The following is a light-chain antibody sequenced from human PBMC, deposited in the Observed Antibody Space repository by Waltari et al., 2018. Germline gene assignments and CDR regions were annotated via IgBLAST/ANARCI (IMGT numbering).Light chain of an antibody. CDR2: YDR. Sequence: SYVLTQPPSVSVAPGQTARISCGGNNIGTKSVHWYQQKPGQAPVFVIYYDRDRASGIPERFSGSNSVNTATLTISRVEAGDEADYFCQVWDFTSDHVVFGGGTKLTVL. CDR1: NIGTKS. V-gene: IGLV3-21*04. CDR3: QVWDFTSDHVV. J-gene: IGLJ2*01.